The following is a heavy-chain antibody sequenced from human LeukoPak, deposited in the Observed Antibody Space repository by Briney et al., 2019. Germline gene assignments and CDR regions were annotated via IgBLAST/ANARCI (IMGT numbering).Heavy chain of an antibody. J-gene: IGHJ4*02. CDR3: AKAADGRDLDY. CDR2: ISYDGSNK. Sequence: GGSLRLSCAASGFTFSSYGMHWVRQAPGKGLEWVAVISYDGSNKYYADSVKGRFTISRDNSKNTLYLQMNSLRAEDTAVYYCAKAADGRDLDYWGQGTLVTVSS. V-gene: IGHV3-30*18. CDR1: GFTFSSYG. D-gene: IGHD5-24*01.